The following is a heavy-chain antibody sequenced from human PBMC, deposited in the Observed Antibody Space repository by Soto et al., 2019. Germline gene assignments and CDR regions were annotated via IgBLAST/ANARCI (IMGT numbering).Heavy chain of an antibody. CDR3: ARARNMVPTTGAY. J-gene: IGHJ4*02. CDR2: IYHSGNTI. V-gene: IGHV3-11*04. CDR1: GGSISSGGYS. D-gene: IGHD2-8*01. Sequence: LSLTCAVSGGSISSGGYSWSWIRQPPGKGLEWIGYIYHSGNTIYYADSVKGRFTISRDNAKNSLYLQMNSLRDEDTAVYYCARARNMVPTTGAYWGQGSLVTVSS.